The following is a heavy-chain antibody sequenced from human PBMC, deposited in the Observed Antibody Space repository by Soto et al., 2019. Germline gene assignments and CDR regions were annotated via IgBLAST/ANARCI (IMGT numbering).Heavy chain of an antibody. Sequence: QVQLVQSGAEVKKPGSSVKVSCKASGGTFSSYAISWVRQAPGQGLEWMGGIIPIFGTANYAQKFQGRVTITADESKSAGYMEVSSLRSEDTAVYYCARGSVPAATKWFDPWGQGTLVTVSS. V-gene: IGHV1-69*12. CDR1: GGTFSSYA. CDR2: IIPIFGTA. D-gene: IGHD2-2*01. CDR3: ARGSVPAATKWFDP. J-gene: IGHJ5*02.